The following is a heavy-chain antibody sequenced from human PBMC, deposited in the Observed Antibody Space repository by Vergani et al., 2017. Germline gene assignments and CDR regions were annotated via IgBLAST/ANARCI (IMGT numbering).Heavy chain of an antibody. CDR3: VRXLHTSYILGAFDI. CDR2: IDVKGYS. V-gene: IGHV4-61*02. CDR1: GGSPDIHSQT. D-gene: IGHD2-21*01. J-gene: IGHJ3*02. Sequence: QAQLQESAPRLVKPPQTLSLTCSFSGGSPDIHSQTRGWIRQPAGEGLEWIGLIDVKGYSTFSPSLESRVTMSADASRGRFSRNLRSVTTSDTTVYYCVRXLHTSYILGAFDIWGQGRKVTVSS.